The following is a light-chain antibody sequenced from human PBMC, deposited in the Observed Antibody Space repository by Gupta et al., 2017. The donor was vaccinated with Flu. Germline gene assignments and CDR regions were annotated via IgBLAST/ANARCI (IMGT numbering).Light chain of an antibody. J-gene: IGLJ3*02. Sequence: TGTITCSGTCFNMGNNYVYWYQQHPGTAPKLLMCKNNQRRSGGPERISGAKSETTAALAISGLRAEDEADYYCSTWDDSGSGWGFGGGTKVTVL. V-gene: IGLV1-47*01. CDR2: KNN. CDR1: CFNMGNNY. CDR3: STWDDSGSGWG.